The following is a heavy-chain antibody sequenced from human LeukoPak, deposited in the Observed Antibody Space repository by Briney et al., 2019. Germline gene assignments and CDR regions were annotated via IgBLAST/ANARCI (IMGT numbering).Heavy chain of an antibody. Sequence: PGGSLRLSCAASGFTFSSYAMHWVRQAPGKRLEYVSAISSNGGSTYYANSVKGRFTISRDNSKNTLYLQMNSLRAEDTAVYYCAKVGTDDFWSGYDAFDIWGQGTMVTVSS. CDR2: ISSNGGST. J-gene: IGHJ3*02. V-gene: IGHV3-64*01. D-gene: IGHD3-3*01. CDR1: GFTFSSYA. CDR3: AKVGTDDFWSGYDAFDI.